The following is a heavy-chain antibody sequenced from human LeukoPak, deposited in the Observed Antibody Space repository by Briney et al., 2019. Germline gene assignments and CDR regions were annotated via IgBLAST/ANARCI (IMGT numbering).Heavy chain of an antibody. CDR1: GGSFSGYY. CDR2: INHSGST. V-gene: IGHV4-34*01. D-gene: IGHD3-10*01. CDR3: ARGTYYYGSGSSKGVCWFDP. J-gene: IGHJ5*02. Sequence: SETLSLTCAVYGGSFSGYYWSWIRQPPGKGLEWIGEINHSGSTNYNPSLKSRVTISVDTSKNQFSLKLSSVTAADTAVYYCARGTYYYGSGSSKGVCWFDPWGQGTLVTVSS.